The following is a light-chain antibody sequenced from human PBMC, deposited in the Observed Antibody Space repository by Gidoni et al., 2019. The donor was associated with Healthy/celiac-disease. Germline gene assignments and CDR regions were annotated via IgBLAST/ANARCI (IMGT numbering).Light chain of an antibody. Sequence: DSQMTQSPSTLSASVGDRVTITCRASQSISSWLAWYQQKPGKAPKLLIYDASRLESGVPSRFSGSGSGTEFTLTISSLQPDDFATYYCQQYNSYPRTFGQXTKVEIK. CDR1: QSISSW. CDR2: DAS. V-gene: IGKV1-5*01. CDR3: QQYNSYPRT. J-gene: IGKJ1*01.